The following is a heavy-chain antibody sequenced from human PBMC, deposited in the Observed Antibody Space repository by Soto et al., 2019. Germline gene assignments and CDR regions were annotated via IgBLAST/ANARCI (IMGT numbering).Heavy chain of an antibody. CDR3: LKHPIKLWPYDY. V-gene: IGHV3-15*01. J-gene: IGHJ4*02. CDR1: GFLFSSAW. D-gene: IGHD3-16*01. Sequence: PGGSLRLSCAASGFLFSSAWMSWVRQGPGKGLEWVARIKSQSDGGATEYAAVVKGRFTISRDDSNNAVYLQMDSLTSDDTGVYYCLKHPIKLWPYDYCGQGPQVTVYS. CDR2: IKSQSDGGAT.